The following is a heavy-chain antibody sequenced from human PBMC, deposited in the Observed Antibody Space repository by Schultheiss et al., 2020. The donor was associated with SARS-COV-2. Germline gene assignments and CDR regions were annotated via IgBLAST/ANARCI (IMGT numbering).Heavy chain of an antibody. CDR2: MYDSGST. J-gene: IGHJ6*02. CDR1: GGSISSYY. V-gene: IGHV4-59*01. Sequence: SETLSLTCTVSGGSISSYYWGWIRQPPGKGLEWIGYMYDSGSTNYNPSLKSRVTISVDTSKNQFSLKLSSVTAADTAVYYCAREPSYSSGGMDVWGQGTTVTVSS. D-gene: IGHD6-19*01. CDR3: AREPSYSSGGMDV.